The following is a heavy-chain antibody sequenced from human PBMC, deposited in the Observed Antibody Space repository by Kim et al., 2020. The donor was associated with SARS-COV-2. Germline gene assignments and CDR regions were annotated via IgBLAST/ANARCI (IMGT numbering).Heavy chain of an antibody. CDR3: AREDVDVGMVFDL. Sequence: GGSLRLSCAASGFTFTTYEMNWVRQAPGKGLEWVSYISSDGSSKDYADSVKGRFTISRDDAKNSLYLDMNSLRAEDTAIYYCAREDVDVGMVFDLWGQGTLVTVPS. CDR1: GFTFTTYE. J-gene: IGHJ4*02. D-gene: IGHD2-8*01. CDR2: ISSDGSSK. V-gene: IGHV3-48*03.